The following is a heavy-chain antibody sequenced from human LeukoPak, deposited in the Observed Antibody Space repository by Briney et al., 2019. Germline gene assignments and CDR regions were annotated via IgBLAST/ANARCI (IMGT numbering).Heavy chain of an antibody. V-gene: IGHV4-39*01. J-gene: IGHJ3*02. D-gene: IGHD3-9*01. CDR3: ARLRDPYYDILTGYYSGDAFDI. Sequence: SETLSLTCTVSGGSISSSSYYWGWIRQPPGKGLEWIGSIYYSGSTYYNPSLKSRVTISVDTSKNQFSLKLSSVTAADTAVYYCARLRDPYYDILTGYYSGDAFDIWGQGTMVTVPS. CDR2: IYYSGST. CDR1: GGSISSSSYY.